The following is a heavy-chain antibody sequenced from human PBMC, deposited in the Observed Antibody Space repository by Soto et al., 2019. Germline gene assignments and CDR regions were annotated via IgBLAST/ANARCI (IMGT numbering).Heavy chain of an antibody. CDR2: ISGSGDST. J-gene: IGHJ4*02. Sequence: EVQLLESGGGLVQPGGSLRLSCAASGFTFSSYAMSWVRQAPGKGLEWVSVISGSGDSTYYADSVKGRCTISRDSSKNTLNLQMSSLRAEDTAVYYCARRTSGWYLDYWGQGTLVTVSS. V-gene: IGHV3-23*01. CDR3: ARRTSGWYLDY. CDR1: GFTFSSYA. D-gene: IGHD6-19*01.